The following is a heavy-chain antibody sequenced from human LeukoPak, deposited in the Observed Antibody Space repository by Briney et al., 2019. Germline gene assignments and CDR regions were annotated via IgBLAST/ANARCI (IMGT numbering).Heavy chain of an antibody. CDR3: ARESMITFGGVIVGPFDY. J-gene: IGHJ4*02. V-gene: IGHV3-30*04. CDR2: ISYDGSNK. D-gene: IGHD3-16*02. Sequence: GGSLRLSCAASGFTFSSYAMSWVRQAPGKGLEWVAVISYDGSNKYYADSVKGRFTISRDNSKNTLYLQMNSLRAEDTAVYYCARESMITFGGVIVGPFDYWGQGTLVTVSS. CDR1: GFTFSSYA.